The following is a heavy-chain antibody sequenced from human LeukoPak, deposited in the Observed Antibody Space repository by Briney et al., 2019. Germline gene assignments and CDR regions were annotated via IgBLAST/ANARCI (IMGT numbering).Heavy chain of an antibody. CDR1: GGSFSGYY. V-gene: IGHV4-34*01. Sequence: PSETLSLTCAVYGGSFSGYYWSWIRQPPGKGLEWIGEINHSGSTNYNPSLKSRVTISVDTSKNQFSLKLSSVTAADTAVYYCARGFYDSAGYSTPFDYWGQGILVAVSS. CDR2: INHSGST. CDR3: ARGFYDSAGYSTPFDY. J-gene: IGHJ4*02. D-gene: IGHD2/OR15-2a*01.